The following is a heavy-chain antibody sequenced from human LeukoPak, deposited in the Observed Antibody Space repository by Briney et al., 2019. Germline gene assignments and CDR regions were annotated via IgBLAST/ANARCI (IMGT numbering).Heavy chain of an antibody. V-gene: IGHV3-23*01. D-gene: IGHD3-10*01. CDR1: GFTFSNYA. CDR3: AKVPYSDYGSGRPPFMDV. J-gene: IGHJ6*02. Sequence: GGSLRLSCAASGFTFSNYAMSWVRQAPGKGLEWVSTISDSGDSTYYADSVKGRFTISRDNPKNTLYLQMNSLRAEDTAIHYCAKVPYSDYGSGRPPFMDVWGQGTTVAVSS. CDR2: ISDSGDST.